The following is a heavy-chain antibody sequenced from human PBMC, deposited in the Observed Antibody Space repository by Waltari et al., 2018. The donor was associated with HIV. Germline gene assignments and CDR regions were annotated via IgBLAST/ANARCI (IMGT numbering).Heavy chain of an antibody. Sequence: QVQLQESGPGLVRPSGTLFLTSGVTGGSIKSSKCGSWVSQPPGKGLVWIGDIHHSGNVNYNLSLKGRVTFSVDRSKNHFSLNLTSVTPADTATYFWARLRDYGDYGHYDFWGRGTRVVVSP. D-gene: IGHD4-17*01. CDR1: GGSIKSSKC. J-gene: IGHJ4*02. CDR3: ARLRDYGDYGHYDF. CDR2: IHHSGNV. V-gene: IGHV4-4*02.